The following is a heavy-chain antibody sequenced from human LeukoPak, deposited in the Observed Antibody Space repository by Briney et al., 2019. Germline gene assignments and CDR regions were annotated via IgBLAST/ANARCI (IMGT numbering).Heavy chain of an antibody. D-gene: IGHD2-2*01. CDR2: ISGSGGST. V-gene: IGHV3-23*01. Sequence: GGSLRPSCAASGFTFSSYAMSWVRQAPGKGLEWVSAISGSGGSTYYADSVKGRFTISRDNSKNTLYLQMNSLRAEDTAVYYCAKFHCSSTSCYLKSNYYFDYWGQGTLVTVSS. CDR1: GFTFSSYA. J-gene: IGHJ4*02. CDR3: AKFHCSSTSCYLKSNYYFDY.